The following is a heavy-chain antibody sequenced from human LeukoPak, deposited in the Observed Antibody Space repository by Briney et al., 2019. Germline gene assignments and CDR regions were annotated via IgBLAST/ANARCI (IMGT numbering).Heavy chain of an antibody. V-gene: IGHV3-7*03. CDR1: GFTFSSYW. CDR3: ATPLDYRDSSGFHQGGD. CDR2: IKEDGSRK. Sequence: GGSLRLSCAASGFTFSSYWMTWVRQAPGKGPEWVANIKEDGSRKNYVDSVKGRFTISRDNTKNSLYLQMTSLRAEDTAMYYCATPLDYRDSSGFHQGGDWGQGTLVTVSS. D-gene: IGHD3-22*01. J-gene: IGHJ4*02.